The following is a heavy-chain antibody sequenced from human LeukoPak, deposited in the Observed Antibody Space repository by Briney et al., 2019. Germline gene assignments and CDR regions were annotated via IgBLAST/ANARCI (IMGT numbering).Heavy chain of an antibody. CDR3: ARSTRGHLFDY. D-gene: IGHD2-2*01. V-gene: IGHV4-59*01. CDR2: IYYSGST. CDR1: GGSISSYY. J-gene: IGHJ4*02. Sequence: SETLSLTCTVSGGSISSYYWSWIRQPPGKGLEWIGYIYYSGSTNYNPSLKSRVTISVDTSKNQFSLKLSSVTAADTAVYYCARSTRGHLFDYWGQGTLVTVSS.